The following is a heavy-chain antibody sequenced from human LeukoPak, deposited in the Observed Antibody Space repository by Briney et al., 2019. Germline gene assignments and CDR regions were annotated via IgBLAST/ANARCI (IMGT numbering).Heavy chain of an antibody. Sequence: GGSLRLSCATSGFTFSTYWMSWVRRAPGKGLEWVANINQDGGEKYYVDSVKGRFTISRDNAKNSLYLQMNSLRAEDTAVYYCARYCSGGSCFDYWGQGTLVTVSS. V-gene: IGHV3-7*03. CDR2: INQDGGEK. CDR3: ARYCSGGSCFDY. CDR1: GFTFSTYW. D-gene: IGHD2-15*01. J-gene: IGHJ4*02.